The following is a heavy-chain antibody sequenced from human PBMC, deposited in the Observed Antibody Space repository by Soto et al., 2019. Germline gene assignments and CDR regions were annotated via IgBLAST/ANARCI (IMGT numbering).Heavy chain of an antibody. J-gene: IGHJ4*02. V-gene: IGHV1-46*01. Sequence: ASVKVSCKTSGYTFTNYGISWVRQAPGQGLEWMGKINPSGGSTTYAQKFQGRVTMTRDTSTSTVYMDLSSLRSEDTAVFYCARSPYSSGYYYAIDYWGQGTQVTVSS. CDR2: INPSGGST. D-gene: IGHD3-22*01. CDR3: ARSPYSSGYYYAIDY. CDR1: GYTFTNYG.